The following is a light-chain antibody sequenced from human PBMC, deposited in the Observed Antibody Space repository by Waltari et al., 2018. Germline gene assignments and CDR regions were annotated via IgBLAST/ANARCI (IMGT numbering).Light chain of an antibody. CDR2: EVS. CDR3: SSYAGGSWV. Sequence: QSALTQPASVSGSPGQSITISCTGTSSDIGTYNLVSWCQQYPGKVPKLSIYEVSKRPSGVSNHFSGSKSGNTASLTISGLQAEDEAHYYCSSYAGGSWVFGRGTKVTVL. J-gene: IGLJ3*02. CDR1: SSDIGTYNL. V-gene: IGLV2-23*02.